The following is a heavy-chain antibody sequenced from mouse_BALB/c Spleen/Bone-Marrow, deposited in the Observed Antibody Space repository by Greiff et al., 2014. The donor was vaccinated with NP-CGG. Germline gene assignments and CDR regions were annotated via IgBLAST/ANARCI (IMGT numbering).Heavy chain of an antibody. CDR2: IYPGDGDT. CDR3: ARGEYDYDDWFAY. J-gene: IGHJ3*01. CDR1: GYTFTSYW. V-gene: IGHV1-87*01. D-gene: IGHD2-4*01. Sequence: VQLQQSGAELARPGASVKLSCKASGYTFTSYWMQWVKQRPGQGLEWIGAIYPGDGDTRYTQKFKGKATLTADKSSSTAYMQLSNLASENSSIYYCARGEYDYDDWFAYGGQGTLVTASA.